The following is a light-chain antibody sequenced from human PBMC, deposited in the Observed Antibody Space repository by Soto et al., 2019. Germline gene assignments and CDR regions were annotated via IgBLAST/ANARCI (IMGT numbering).Light chain of an antibody. Sequence: QSALTQPASVSGSPGQSITISCSGTSNDVGGYNYVSWYQQHPGKAPNLMIYAVSNRPSGVSNRFSGSKSGNMASLAISGLQAEDEADYYCSSYTSSTTLVVFGGGTKLTVL. CDR2: AVS. J-gene: IGLJ2*01. CDR3: SSYTSSTTLVV. CDR1: SNDVGGYNY. V-gene: IGLV2-14*01.